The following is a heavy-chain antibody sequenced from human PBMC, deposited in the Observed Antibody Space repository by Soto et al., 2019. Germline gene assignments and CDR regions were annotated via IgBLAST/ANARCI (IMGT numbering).Heavy chain of an antibody. CDR2: LYWSGDK. CDR3: SHRAAMLLAGAFDI. D-gene: IGHD2-2*01. Sequence: SGPTLVNPTQTLTLTCTFSGFSLDTSGVAVGWIRQPPGKALEWLGLLYWSGDKRYSPSLKSRLTITKDTSKNQVVLTMTNMDPVDTGTYYCSHRAAMLLAGAFDIWGQGTMVTVS. V-gene: IGHV2-5*01. J-gene: IGHJ3*02. CDR1: GFSLDTSGVA.